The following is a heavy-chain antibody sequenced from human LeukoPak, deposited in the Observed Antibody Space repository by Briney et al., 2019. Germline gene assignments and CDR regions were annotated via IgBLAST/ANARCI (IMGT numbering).Heavy chain of an antibody. J-gene: IGHJ4*02. V-gene: IGHV3-74*01. CDR3: TRVPIRGSQIDY. CDR2: INSDGSST. CDR1: GFTFSSYW. Sequence: GGSLRLSCAASGFTFSSYWMHWVRQAPGKGLVCVSRINSDGSSTSYADSVKGRFTISRDNAKNTLYLRMNSLRAEDTAVYYCTRVPIRGSQIDYLGQRTLVTVSS.